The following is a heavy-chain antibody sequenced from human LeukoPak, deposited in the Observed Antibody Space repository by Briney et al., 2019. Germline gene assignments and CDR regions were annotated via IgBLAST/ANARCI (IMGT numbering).Heavy chain of an antibody. CDR2: ISPDGSTT. J-gene: IGHJ4*02. CDR1: EFTFSSYW. D-gene: IGHD3-10*01. V-gene: IGHV3-74*01. CDR3: ARGGVDY. Sequence: PGGSLRLSCAASEFTFSSYWMHWVRQAPGKGLVWVSRISPDGSTTGYADSVKGRFTISRDNAKNTLYLQMNSLRAEDTALYYCARGGVDYWGQGTLVTVSS.